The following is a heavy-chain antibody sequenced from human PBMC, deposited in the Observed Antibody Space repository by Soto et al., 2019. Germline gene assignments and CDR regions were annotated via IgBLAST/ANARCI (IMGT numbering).Heavy chain of an antibody. CDR1: GYTFTSYY. Sequence: GASVKVSCKASGYTFTSYYMHWVRQAPGQGLEWMGIINPSGGSTSYAQKFQGRVTMTRDTSTSTVYMELSSLRSEDTAVYYCARDVRDGYKRDYFDYWGQGTLVTVPQ. J-gene: IGHJ4*02. CDR3: ARDVRDGYKRDYFDY. D-gene: IGHD5-12*01. CDR2: INPSGGST. V-gene: IGHV1-46*01.